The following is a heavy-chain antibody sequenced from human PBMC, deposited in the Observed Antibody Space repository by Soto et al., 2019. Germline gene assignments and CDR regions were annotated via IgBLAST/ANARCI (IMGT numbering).Heavy chain of an antibody. J-gene: IGHJ5*02. CDR3: ARDEVPAANWLDR. Sequence: GASVKVSCKASGYIFINYGITWVRQVPGQGLEWMGWISGYNGNTKYADKLQGRVTMTTDTSTTTAYMELRSLRSDDTAVYYCARDEVPAANWLDRWGQGTLVTVSS. CDR1: GYIFINYG. V-gene: IGHV1-18*01. CDR2: ISGYNGNT. D-gene: IGHD2-2*01.